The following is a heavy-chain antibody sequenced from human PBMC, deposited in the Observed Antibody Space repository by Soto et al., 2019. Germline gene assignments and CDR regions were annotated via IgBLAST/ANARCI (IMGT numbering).Heavy chain of an antibody. CDR1: GYTFTSYD. CDR3: ARIMNSSSWGGDYYYYMDV. Sequence: ASVKVSCKASGYTFTSYDINWVRQAPGQGLEWMGWMNPNSGGTNYAQKFQGRVTMTRDTSISTAYMELSRLRSDDTAVYFCARIMNSSSWGGDYYYYMDVWGKGTTVTVSS. V-gene: IGHV1-2*02. J-gene: IGHJ6*03. D-gene: IGHD6-6*01. CDR2: MNPNSGGT.